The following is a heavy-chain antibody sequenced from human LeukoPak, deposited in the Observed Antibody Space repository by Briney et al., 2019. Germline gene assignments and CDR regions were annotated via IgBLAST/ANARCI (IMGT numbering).Heavy chain of an antibody. D-gene: IGHD3-10*01. V-gene: IGHV3-48*01. CDR2: ISSSSTI. CDR3: AKSVGAVWFGELGVDY. J-gene: IGHJ4*02. Sequence: GGSLRLSCAASGFTFSSYRMNWVRQAPGKGLEWVSYISSSSTIYYADSVKGRFTISRDNSKNTLYLQMNSLRAEDTAVYYCAKSVGAVWFGELGVDYWGQGTLVTVSS. CDR1: GFTFSSYR.